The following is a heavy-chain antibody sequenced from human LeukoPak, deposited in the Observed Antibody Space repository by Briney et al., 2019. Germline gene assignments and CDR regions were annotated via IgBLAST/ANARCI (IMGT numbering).Heavy chain of an antibody. CDR1: GFTFGSYA. V-gene: IGHV3-64*02. J-gene: IGHJ2*01. Sequence: GVSLRLSCAASGFTFGSYAMHWVRQAPGKGLEYVSAISSNGGSTYYADSVKGRFTISRDNSKNTLYLQMGSLRAEDMAVYYCARERAYDYYDSSGYYSGYWYFDLWGRGTLVTVSS. CDR2: ISSNGGST. D-gene: IGHD3-22*01. CDR3: ARERAYDYYDSSGYYSGYWYFDL.